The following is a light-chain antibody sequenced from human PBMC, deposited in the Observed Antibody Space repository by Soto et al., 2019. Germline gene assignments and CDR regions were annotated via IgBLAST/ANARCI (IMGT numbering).Light chain of an antibody. J-gene: IGKJ5*01. V-gene: IGKV1-8*01. CDR2: AAS. CDR1: QGISSY. Sequence: IQLTQSPSFLSASVGDRVTITCRASQGISSYLAWYQQKPGKAPKLLIYAASTLQSGVPSRFSGSGSGTDFTLTISCLQSEDFATYYCQQYYSYPHTFGQGTRLKIK. CDR3: QQYYSYPHT.